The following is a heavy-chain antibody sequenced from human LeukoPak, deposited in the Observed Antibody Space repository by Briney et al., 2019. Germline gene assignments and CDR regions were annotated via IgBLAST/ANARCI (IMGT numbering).Heavy chain of an antibody. D-gene: IGHD1-26*01. CDR1: GYSISSGYY. Sequence: PLETLSLTCTVSGYSISSGYYWSWIRQPAGKGLKWIGRIYTSGNTKYNPSLNSRVTISLDSSKNQFSLDLTSVTAADTAVYYCARVWEGATDAFDIWGQGTMVTVSS. J-gene: IGHJ3*02. CDR3: ARVWEGATDAFDI. V-gene: IGHV4-61*02. CDR2: IYTSGNT.